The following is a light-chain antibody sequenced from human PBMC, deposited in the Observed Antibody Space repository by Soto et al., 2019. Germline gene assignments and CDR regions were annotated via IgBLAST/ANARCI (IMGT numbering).Light chain of an antibody. Sequence: QSALTQPASVSGSPGQSITISCTGTSSDVGNYNLVSWYQQHPGKAPKLMIYEVSNRPSGVSDRFSGSKSGNTASLTISGLQAEDEADYYCASYTSSSTLVVFGGGTKVTVL. CDR2: EVS. J-gene: IGLJ2*01. V-gene: IGLV2-14*02. CDR3: ASYTSSSTLVV. CDR1: SSDVGNYNL.